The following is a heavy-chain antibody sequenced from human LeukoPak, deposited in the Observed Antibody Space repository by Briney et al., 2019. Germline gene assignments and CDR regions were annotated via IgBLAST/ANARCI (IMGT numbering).Heavy chain of an antibody. CDR3: ARGDRSGYYSPSDAFDI. CDR2: IIPIFGTA. J-gene: IGHJ3*02. CDR1: GGTFSSYA. Sequence: VKVSCKASGGTFSSYAISWVRQAPGQGLEWMGGIIPIFGTANYAQKFQGRVTITTDESTSTAYMELSSLRSEDTAVYYCARGDRSGYYSPSDAFDIWGQGTMVTVSS. D-gene: IGHD3-22*01. V-gene: IGHV1-69*05.